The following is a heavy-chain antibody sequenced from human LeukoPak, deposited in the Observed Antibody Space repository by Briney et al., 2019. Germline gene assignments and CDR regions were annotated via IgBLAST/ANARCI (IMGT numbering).Heavy chain of an antibody. Sequence: SETLSLTCTVSGGSISSGGYYWSWIRQHPGKGLEWIGYIYYSGSTYYNPSLKSRVTISVDTSKNQFSLKLSSVTAADTAVYYCARAFSPRSSCSWHVYYYYGMDVWGQGTTVTVSS. CDR1: GGSISSGGYY. V-gene: IGHV4-31*03. CDR3: ARAFSPRSSCSWHVYYYYGMDV. J-gene: IGHJ6*02. CDR2: IYYSGST. D-gene: IGHD6-13*01.